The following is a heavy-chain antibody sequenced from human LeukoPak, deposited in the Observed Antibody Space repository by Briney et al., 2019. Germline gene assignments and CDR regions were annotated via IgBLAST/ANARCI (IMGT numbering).Heavy chain of an antibody. CDR2: IHHSGST. J-gene: IGHJ4*02. V-gene: IGHV4-39*07. Sequence: SETLSLTCTVSGGSISGSSYYWGWIRQPPGKGLEWIGEIHHSGSTNYNPSLKSRVTLSVDKSKNQLSLRLTSVTAADTAVYYCARGGDYRFDYWGQGTLVTVSS. CDR3: ARGGDYRFDY. CDR1: GGSISGSSYY. D-gene: IGHD4-17*01.